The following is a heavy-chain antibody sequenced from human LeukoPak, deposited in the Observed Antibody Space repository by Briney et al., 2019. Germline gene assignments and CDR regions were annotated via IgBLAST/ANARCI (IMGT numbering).Heavy chain of an antibody. V-gene: IGHV1-2*02. Sequence: SVTVSCKPSGYTFTRHYMYWVRQAPGQGLEWMGWINPNSGGTNYAQKFQGRVTMTRDTSISTAYMELSRLRSDDTAVYYCARDGWSGIAAAGSIAYWGQGTLVTVSS. J-gene: IGHJ4*02. CDR2: INPNSGGT. D-gene: IGHD6-13*01. CDR3: ARDGWSGIAAAGSIAY. CDR1: GYTFTRHY.